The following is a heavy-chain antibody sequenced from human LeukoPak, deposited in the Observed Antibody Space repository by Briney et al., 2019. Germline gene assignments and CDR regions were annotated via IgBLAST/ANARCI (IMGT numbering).Heavy chain of an antibody. V-gene: IGHV4-4*07. J-gene: IGHJ4*02. Sequence: SETLSLTCTVSGGSISSYYWSWIRQPAGQGLEWIGRIYTSGSTNYNPSLKSRVSMSVDTSKNQFSLKLSSVTAEDTAVYYCAKGELSASFQFDYWGQGTLVTVSS. D-gene: IGHD1-26*01. CDR3: AKGELSASFQFDY. CDR2: IYTSGST. CDR1: GGSISSYY.